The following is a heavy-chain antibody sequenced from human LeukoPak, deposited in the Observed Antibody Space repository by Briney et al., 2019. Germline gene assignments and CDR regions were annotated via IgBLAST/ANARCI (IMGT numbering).Heavy chain of an antibody. V-gene: IGHV3-66*01. D-gene: IGHD2-15*01. CDR2: IYSGGST. Sequence: GGSLRRSCAASGFTVSSKYISWVRQAPGKGLEWVSVIYSGGSTYYADSVKGRFTISRDNSKNTLYPQMNSLRAEDTAVYYCARARWDCSGGSCSPLFDCWGQGTLVTVSS. CDR3: ARARWDCSGGSCSPLFDC. J-gene: IGHJ4*02. CDR1: GFTVSSKY.